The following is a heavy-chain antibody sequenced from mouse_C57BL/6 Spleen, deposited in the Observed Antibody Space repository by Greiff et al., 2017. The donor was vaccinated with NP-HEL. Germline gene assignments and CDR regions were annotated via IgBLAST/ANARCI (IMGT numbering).Heavy chain of an antibody. CDR1: GYAFSSYW. CDR3: ARRGLRPLYAMDY. V-gene: IGHV1-80*01. CDR2: IYPGDGDT. Sequence: VQLQQSGAELVKPGASVKISCKASGYAFSSYWMNWVKQRPGKGLEWIGQIYPGDGDTNYNGKFKGKATLTADKSSSTAYMQLSSLTSEDSAVYFCARRGLRPLYAMDYWGQGTSVTVSS. D-gene: IGHD1-2*01. J-gene: IGHJ4*01.